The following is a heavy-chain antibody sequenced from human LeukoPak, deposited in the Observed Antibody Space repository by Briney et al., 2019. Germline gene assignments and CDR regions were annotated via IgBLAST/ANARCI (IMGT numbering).Heavy chain of an antibody. CDR1: GYTFTGYA. D-gene: IGHD3-22*01. Sequence: ASVKVSCKASGYTFTGYAMNWVRQAPGQGLEWMGWINTNTGNPTYAQGFTGRFVFSLDTSVSTAYLQISSLKAEDTAVYYCARSYYYDSSGYLYYFDYWGQGTLVTVSS. CDR2: INTNTGNP. J-gene: IGHJ4*02. CDR3: ARSYYYDSSGYLYYFDY. V-gene: IGHV7-4-1*02.